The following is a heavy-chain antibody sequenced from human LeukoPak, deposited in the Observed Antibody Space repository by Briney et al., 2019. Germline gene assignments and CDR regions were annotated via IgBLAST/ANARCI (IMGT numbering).Heavy chain of an antibody. D-gene: IGHD3-10*01. CDR3: ARISTNSGTADY. J-gene: IGHJ4*02. CDR1: GGSISSGSYY. CDR2: IYYSGST. V-gene: IGHV4-61*01. Sequence: PSQTLSLTCTVSGGSISSGSYYWSWIRQPPGKGLEWIGYIYYSGSTNYNPSLKSRVTISVDTSKNQFSLKLSSVTAADTAVYYCARISTNSGTADYWGQGTLVTVSS.